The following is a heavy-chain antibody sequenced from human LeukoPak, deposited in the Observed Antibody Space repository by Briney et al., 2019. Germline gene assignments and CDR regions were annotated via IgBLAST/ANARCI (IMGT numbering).Heavy chain of an antibody. CDR1: GNSVSSNSAA. CDR2: TYYRSKWYY. Sequence: SQTLSLTCAISGNSVSSNSAAWNWIRQSPSRGLEWLGRTYYRSKWYYDYAVSVKSRTSINPDTSKNQFSLQLNSLTPEDTAVYYCAKTSGSYADYWGQGTLVTVSS. D-gene: IGHD1-26*01. V-gene: IGHV6-1*01. J-gene: IGHJ4*02. CDR3: AKTSGSYADY.